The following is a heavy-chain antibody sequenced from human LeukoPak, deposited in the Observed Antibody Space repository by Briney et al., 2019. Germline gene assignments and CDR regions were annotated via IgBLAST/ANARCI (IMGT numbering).Heavy chain of an antibody. CDR3: ARDQLDDSSGYSLTLDY. V-gene: IGHV3-30*04. J-gene: IGHJ4*02. CDR1: GFTFSSYA. D-gene: IGHD3-22*01. Sequence: GGSLRLSCAASGFTFSSYAMHWVRQAPGKGLEWVAVISYDGSNKYYADSVKGRFTISRDNSKNTLYLQMNSLRAEDTAVYYCARDQLDDSSGYSLTLDYWGQGTLVTVSS. CDR2: ISYDGSNK.